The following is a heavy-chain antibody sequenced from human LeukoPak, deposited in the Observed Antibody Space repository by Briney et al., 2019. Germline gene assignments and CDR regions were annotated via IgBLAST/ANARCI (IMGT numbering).Heavy chain of an antibody. CDR2: IYYSGST. CDR3: AAQFGYNGYPINWFDP. D-gene: IGHD5-12*01. V-gene: IGHV4-39*01. Sequence: PSETLSLTCAVSGGSISSSNYYWGWIRQPPGKGLEWIGTIYYSGSTYYNLSLKSRVTISVEKSKNQFSLKLSSVTAADTAVYYCAAQFGYNGYPINWFDPWGQGTLVTVSS. CDR1: GGSISSSNYY. J-gene: IGHJ5*02.